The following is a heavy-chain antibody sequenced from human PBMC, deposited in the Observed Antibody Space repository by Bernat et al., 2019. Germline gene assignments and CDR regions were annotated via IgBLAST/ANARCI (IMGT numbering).Heavy chain of an antibody. CDR2: IWYDGSNK. V-gene: IGHV3-33*01. CDR1: GFTFSSYD. J-gene: IGHJ4*02. Sequence: QVQLVESGGGVVQPGRSLRLSCAASGFTFSSYDMHWFRQAPGKGLEWVAVIWYDGSNKYYADSVKGRVTISRDNSKNTLYLQMNSLRAEDTAVYYCARDRGQRVLYYLDYWGQGTLVTVSS. D-gene: IGHD6-6*01. CDR3: ARDRGQRVLYYLDY.